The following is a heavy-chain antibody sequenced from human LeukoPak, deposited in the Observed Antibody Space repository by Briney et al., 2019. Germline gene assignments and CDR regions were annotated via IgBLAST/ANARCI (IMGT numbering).Heavy chain of an antibody. J-gene: IGHJ6*03. D-gene: IGHD6-13*01. Sequence: ASVKVSCKASGYTFTGYYMHWVRQAPGQGLEWMGWINPNSGGTNYAQKFQGRVTMTRDTSISTAYMELSRLRSDDTAVYYCARDHMAAAGTDLVYYYYYMDVWGKGTTVTISS. CDR1: GYTFTGYY. CDR2: INPNSGGT. V-gene: IGHV1-2*02. CDR3: ARDHMAAAGTDLVYYYYYMDV.